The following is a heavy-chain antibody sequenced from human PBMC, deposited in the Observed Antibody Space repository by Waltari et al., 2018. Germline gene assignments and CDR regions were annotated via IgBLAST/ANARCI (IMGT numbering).Heavy chain of an antibody. D-gene: IGHD1-20*01. CDR3: AKPFYNWDDPLDS. J-gene: IGHJ4*02. V-gene: IGHV3-23*01. Sequence: QLLESGGGLVQPGGSLRLSCGVSGFTFNSYAITWVRRAPGTGLQWVAAISISDATYHADSVKGRFTISRDTSKDTVYLQMNSLRVEDTAVYYCAKPFYNWDDPLDSWGQGTLVTVSS. CDR2: ISISDAT. CDR1: GFTFNSYA.